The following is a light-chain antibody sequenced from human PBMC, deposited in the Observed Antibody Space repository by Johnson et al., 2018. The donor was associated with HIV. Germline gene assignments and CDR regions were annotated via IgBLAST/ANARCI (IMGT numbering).Light chain of an antibody. CDR2: GND. J-gene: IGLJ1*01. CDR1: SSNIGAGYD. Sequence: QAVLTQPPSVYGAPGQRVTISCTGSSSNIGAGYDVHWYQQFPGTAPKLLIYGNDNRPSGVPERFSGSKSGTSASLAITGLQAEDEADYYCQSYDNALSGSKVFGTGTEVTVL. V-gene: IGLV1-40*01. CDR3: QSYDNALSGSKV.